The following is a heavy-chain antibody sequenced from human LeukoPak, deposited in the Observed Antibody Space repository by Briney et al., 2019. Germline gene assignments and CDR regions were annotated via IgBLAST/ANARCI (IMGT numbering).Heavy chain of an antibody. CDR3: ASTRAGLVRYSSGWYYFDD. CDR1: GGPFSSSSYY. CDR2: FYYSGST. Sequence: PAEPLSLPCTVSGGPFSSSSYYWGWIPQPPGKGLEWIGSFYYSGSTHHNPSLKSQVTISVDTSRNQFSLKLSSVTAADTAVYNCASTRAGLVRYSSGWYYFDDWGQGTLVTVSS. D-gene: IGHD6-19*01. V-gene: IGHV4-39*07. J-gene: IGHJ4*02.